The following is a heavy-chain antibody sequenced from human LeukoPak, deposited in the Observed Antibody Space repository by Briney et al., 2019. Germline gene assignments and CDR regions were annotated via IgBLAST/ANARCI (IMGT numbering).Heavy chain of an antibody. V-gene: IGHV1-2*02. CDR2: INPNSGGT. CDR3: ARGMRYFSSSLKQDYYYYYMDV. J-gene: IGHJ6*03. Sequence: ASVKVSCKASGYTFTGYYMHWVRQAPGQGLEWMGWINPNSGGTNYAQKFQGRVTMTRDTSISTAYMELSSLRSEDMAVYYCARGMRYFSSSLKQDYYYYYMDVWGKGTTVTVSS. CDR1: GYTFTGYY. D-gene: IGHD6-13*01.